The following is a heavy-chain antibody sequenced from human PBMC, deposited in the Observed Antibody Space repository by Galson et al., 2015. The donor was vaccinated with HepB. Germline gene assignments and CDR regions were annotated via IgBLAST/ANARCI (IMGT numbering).Heavy chain of an antibody. V-gene: IGHV3-30-3*01. CDR2: ISYDGSNK. CDR3: AKASTVTTDYFDY. CDR1: GFTFSSYT. D-gene: IGHD4-17*01. J-gene: IGHJ4*02. Sequence: SLRLSCAASGFTFSSYTMHWVRQALVKGLEWVAVISYDGSNKYYADSVKGRFTISRDNSKNTLYLQVNSLRPEDTAVYYCAKASTVTTDYFDYWGQGTLVTVSS.